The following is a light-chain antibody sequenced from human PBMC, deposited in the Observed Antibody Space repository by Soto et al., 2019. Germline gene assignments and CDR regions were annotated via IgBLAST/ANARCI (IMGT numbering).Light chain of an antibody. J-gene: IGKJ4*01. CDR3: QQYGSSPCT. CDR1: QSVSTY. CDR2: DAS. Sequence: ESVLAESAATLSLKTRERATLSCRASQSVSTYLAWYQQRPGQAPRLLIYDASYRATDIPPRFSGSGSGTDFTLTISRLEPEDFAVYYCQQYGSSPCTFGGGAIV. V-gene: IGKV3-20*01.